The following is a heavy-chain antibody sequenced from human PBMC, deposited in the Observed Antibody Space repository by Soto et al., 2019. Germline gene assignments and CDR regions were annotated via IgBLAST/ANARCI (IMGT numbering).Heavy chain of an antibody. CDR3: ARDDSFAFNI. Sequence: GGSLRLSCAASGFTFTSYSMNWVRQAPGKGLEWVSYIRGTTHYADSVKGRFTISRDNARSSLYLQMNSLRADDTAVYYCARDDSFAFNIWGQGTMVTVSS. D-gene: IGHD2-21*01. CDR2: IRGTT. CDR1: GFTFTSYS. J-gene: IGHJ3*02. V-gene: IGHV3-48*01.